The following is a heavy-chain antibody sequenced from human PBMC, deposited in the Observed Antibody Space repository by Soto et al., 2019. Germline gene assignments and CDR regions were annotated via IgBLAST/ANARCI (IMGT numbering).Heavy chain of an antibody. J-gene: IGHJ4*02. CDR2: ISSSSSYI. V-gene: IGHV3-21*01. CDR3: ARDNKDDFWSGSIDY. CDR1: GFTFSSYS. D-gene: IGHD3-3*01. Sequence: GALRLSCAASGFTFSSYSMNWVRQAPGKGLEWVSSISSSSSYIYYADSVKGRFTISRDNAKNSLYLQMNSLRAEDTAVYYCARDNKDDFWSGSIDYWGQGTLVTVSS.